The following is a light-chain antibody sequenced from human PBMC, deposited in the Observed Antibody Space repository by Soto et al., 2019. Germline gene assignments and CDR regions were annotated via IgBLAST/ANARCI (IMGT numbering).Light chain of an antibody. CDR1: QSVSSY. Sequence: EIVLTQSPATLSLSPGERATLSCRASQSVSSYLAWYQQRPGQSPRLLIYGASTRASGIPDRFSGSGSGTDFTLTISRLEPEDFAVYYCQQFETFGPGTKVDIK. V-gene: IGKV3-11*01. J-gene: IGKJ1*01. CDR2: GAS. CDR3: QQFET.